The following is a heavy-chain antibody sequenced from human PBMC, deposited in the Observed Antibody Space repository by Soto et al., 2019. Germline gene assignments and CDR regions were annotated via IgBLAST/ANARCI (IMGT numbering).Heavy chain of an antibody. D-gene: IGHD1-26*01. Sequence: SETLSLTCTVSGGSISSSYWSWIRQPPGKGLEWIGYMYDSGSTNYNPSLRSRVTISVDTSKKQFSLKLSSVTAADTALYYCARGSGNYYYYGLDVWGQGTTVTVSS. V-gene: IGHV4-59*01. CDR2: MYDSGST. CDR3: ARGSGNYYYYGLDV. J-gene: IGHJ6*02. CDR1: GGSISSSY.